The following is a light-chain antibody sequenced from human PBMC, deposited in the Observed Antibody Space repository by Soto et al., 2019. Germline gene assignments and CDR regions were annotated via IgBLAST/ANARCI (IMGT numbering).Light chain of an antibody. V-gene: IGLV2-14*03. CDR2: EVS. CDR3: ISYTSNNTRV. Sequence: QSALTQPASVSGSPGQSITISCTGTSSDVGGYKYVSWYQQHPGKAPKLMIYEVSNRPSGVSNRFSGSKSGNTASLTISGLQAEDEADYYCISYTSNNTRVFGGGTKLTVL. CDR1: SSDVGGYKY. J-gene: IGLJ2*01.